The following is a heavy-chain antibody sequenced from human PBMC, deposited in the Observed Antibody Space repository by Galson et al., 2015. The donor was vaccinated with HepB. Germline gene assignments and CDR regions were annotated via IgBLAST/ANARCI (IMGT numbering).Heavy chain of an antibody. CDR1: GGTFSSYA. V-gene: IGHV1-69*13. D-gene: IGHD3-10*01. CDR2: IIPIFGTA. Sequence: SVKVSCKASGGTFSSYAISWVRQAPGQGLEWMGGIIPIFGTANYAQKFQGRVTITADESTSTAYMELSSLRSEDTAVYYCARAYYYGSGSYGGFDYWGQGTLVTVSS. J-gene: IGHJ4*02. CDR3: ARAYYYGSGSYGGFDY.